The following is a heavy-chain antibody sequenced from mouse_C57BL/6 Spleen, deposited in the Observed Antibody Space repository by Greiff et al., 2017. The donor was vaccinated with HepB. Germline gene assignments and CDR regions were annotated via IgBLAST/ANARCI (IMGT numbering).Heavy chain of an antibody. V-gene: IGHV5-17*01. D-gene: IGHD2-14*01. CDR1: GFTFSDYG. CDR2: ISSGSSTI. Sequence: EVQVVESGGGLVKPGGSLKLSCAASGFTFSDYGMHWVRQAPEKGLEWVTYISSGSSTIYYADTVKGRFTISRDNAKNTLFLQRTSLRSEDTAMYYCARPRGEYDDGLHFFAYWGQGTLVTVSA. J-gene: IGHJ3*01. CDR3: ARPRGEYDDGLHFFAY.